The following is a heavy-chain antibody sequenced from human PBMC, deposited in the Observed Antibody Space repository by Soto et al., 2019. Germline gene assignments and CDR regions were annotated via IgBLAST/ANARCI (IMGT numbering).Heavy chain of an antibody. Sequence: VQLLASGGGLGQPGGSLRLSCAASGFTFRNYAMTWARQAPGKGLEWVSSLLRSGSSAYYADSVRGRFTISSDTSANSLYLQMDNLRAEDTAIYYCAKDAISGDGIWLMDSWGQGTVVTVSS. D-gene: IGHD4-17*01. CDR3: AKDAISGDGIWLMDS. V-gene: IGHV3-23*01. J-gene: IGHJ5*02. CDR2: LLRSGSSA. CDR1: GFTFRNYA.